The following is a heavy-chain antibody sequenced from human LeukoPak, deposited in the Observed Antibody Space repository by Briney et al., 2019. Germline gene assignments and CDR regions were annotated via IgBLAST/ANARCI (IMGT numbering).Heavy chain of an antibody. J-gene: IGHJ5*02. CDR1: GFTFSSFA. D-gene: IGHD4-17*01. CDR2: IFYSGTT. Sequence: GSLRLSCAASGFTFSSFAMSWVRQAPGKGLECIGSIFYSGTTYYSPSLKSRVTISVDTSKNQFSLNLSSVTAADTAVYYCARVGTTVTPWGQGTLVTVSS. V-gene: IGHV4-39*01. CDR3: ARVGTTVTP.